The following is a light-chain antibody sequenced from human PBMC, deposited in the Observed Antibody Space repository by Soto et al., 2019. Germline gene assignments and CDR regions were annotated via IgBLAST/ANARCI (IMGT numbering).Light chain of an antibody. Sequence: AIRMTQSPSSLSASTGDRVTITCRASQGISSYLAWYQQKPGKAPKLLIYAASTLQSGVPSRFSGSGSGTDFTLTISCLQSEDFATYYYQHYYSYPGTFGPGTEVDIK. CDR3: QHYYSYPGT. J-gene: IGKJ3*01. V-gene: IGKV1-8*01. CDR1: QGISSY. CDR2: AAS.